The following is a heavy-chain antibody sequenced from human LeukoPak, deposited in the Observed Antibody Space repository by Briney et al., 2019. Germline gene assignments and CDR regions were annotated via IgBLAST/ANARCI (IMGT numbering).Heavy chain of an antibody. J-gene: IGHJ4*02. CDR1: GGTFSSYA. Sequence: ASVKVSCKASGGTFSSYAISWVRQAPGQGLEWMGRIIPILGIANYAQKFQGRVTITADKSTSTAYIELSSLRSEDTAVYYCARDSGALRVRPFDYWGQGTLVTVSS. CDR3: ARDSGALRVRPFDY. CDR2: IIPILGIA. V-gene: IGHV1-69*04. D-gene: IGHD4-17*01.